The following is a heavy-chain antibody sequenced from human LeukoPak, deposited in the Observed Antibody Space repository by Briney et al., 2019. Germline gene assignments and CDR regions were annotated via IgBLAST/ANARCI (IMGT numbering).Heavy chain of an antibody. V-gene: IGHV4-39*07. Sequence: SETLSLTCTVSGGSINSDNNYWVWIRQPPGKGLEWIGNIYYSGTIYYNPSLRSRVTISLDTSKNQFSLKLSSVTAADTAVYYCARFFGGFDYYYYYYMDVWGKGTTVTVSS. CDR2: IYYSGTI. J-gene: IGHJ6*03. CDR1: GGSINSDNNY. D-gene: IGHD4-23*01. CDR3: ARFFGGFDYYYYYYMDV.